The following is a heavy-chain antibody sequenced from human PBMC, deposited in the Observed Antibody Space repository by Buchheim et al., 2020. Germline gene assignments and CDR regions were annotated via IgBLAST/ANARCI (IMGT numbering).Heavy chain of an antibody. Sequence: QVQLVESGGGVVQPGRSLRLSCAASGFTFHTYGMHWVRQAPGKGLEWVALIGYDGSNKYSAESMKGRFTISRDNSTKTLYLQMNSLRAEDTAVYYCAGDALYSGSAPGYWGQGTL. J-gene: IGHJ4*02. CDR2: IGYDGSNK. CDR3: AGDALYSGSAPGY. V-gene: IGHV3-33*03. D-gene: IGHD6-6*01. CDR1: GFTFHTYG.